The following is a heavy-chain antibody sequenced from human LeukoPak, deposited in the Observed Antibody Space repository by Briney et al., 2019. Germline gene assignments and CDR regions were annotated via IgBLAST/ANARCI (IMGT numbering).Heavy chain of an antibody. CDR2: ISYDGSNK. Sequence: GGSLRLSCAASGFTFSSYAMHWVRQAPGKGLEWVAVISYDGSNKYYADSVKGRFTISRDNSKNTLYLQMNSLRPEDAAVYYCAKAPVTTCRGAYCYPFDYWGQGTLVTVSS. CDR1: GFTFSSYA. D-gene: IGHD2-21*01. CDR3: AKAPVTTCRGAYCYPFDY. V-gene: IGHV3-30*04. J-gene: IGHJ4*02.